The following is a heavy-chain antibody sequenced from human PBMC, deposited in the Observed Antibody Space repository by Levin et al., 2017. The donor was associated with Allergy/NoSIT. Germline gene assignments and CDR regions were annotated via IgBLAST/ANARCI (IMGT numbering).Heavy chain of an antibody. Sequence: GESLKISCAASGFTFSDYYMSWIRQAPGKGLEWVSYISSSGSTIYYADSVKGRFTISRDNAKNSLYLQMNSLRAEDTAVYYCARDDSGYDYFGYWGQGTLVTVSS. J-gene: IGHJ4*02. CDR3: ARDDSGYDYFGY. CDR2: ISSSGSTI. D-gene: IGHD5-12*01. V-gene: IGHV3-11*01. CDR1: GFTFSDYY.